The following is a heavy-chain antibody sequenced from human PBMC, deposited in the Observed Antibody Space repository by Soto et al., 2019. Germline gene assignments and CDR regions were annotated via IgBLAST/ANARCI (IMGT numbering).Heavy chain of an antibody. CDR1: GYTFTSYY. CDR2: INPSGGST. Sequence: ASVKVSCKASGYTFTSYYMYWVRQAPGQGLEWMGIINPSGGSTSYAQKFQGRVTMTRDTSTSTVYMELSSLRSEDTAVYYCAREDCSSTSCYSTGGMDVWGQGTTVTVSS. CDR3: AREDCSSTSCYSTGGMDV. V-gene: IGHV1-46*01. D-gene: IGHD2-2*01. J-gene: IGHJ6*02.